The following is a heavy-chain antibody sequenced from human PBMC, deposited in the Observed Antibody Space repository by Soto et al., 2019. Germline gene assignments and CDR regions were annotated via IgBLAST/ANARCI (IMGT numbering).Heavy chain of an antibody. J-gene: IGHJ6*02. V-gene: IGHV1-18*04. CDR1: GNTFTKYG. CDR2: ISGYNGNT. Sequence: GASVKVSCKASGNTFTKYGISWVRQAPGQGLEWMGWISGYNGNTKYAQKVQGRVTMTADTSTSTAYMELRSLRSDDTAVYYCAKDQWLVPGGGMDVWGQGTTVAVSS. D-gene: IGHD6-19*01. CDR3: AKDQWLVPGGGMDV.